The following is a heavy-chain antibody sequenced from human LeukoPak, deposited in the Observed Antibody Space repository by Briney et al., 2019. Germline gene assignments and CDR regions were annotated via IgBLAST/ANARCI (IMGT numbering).Heavy chain of an antibody. D-gene: IGHD3-22*01. CDR2: INPNSGGT. J-gene: IGHJ3*02. CDR1: GYTFTGYY. Sequence: GASVKVSCKASGYTFTGYYMHWVRQAPGQGLEWMGWINPNSGGTNYAQKFQGRVTMTRDTSISTAYMELSRLRSDDTAVYYCARGAGYDSSGYYGLVAFDIWGQGTMVTVSS. CDR3: ARGAGYDSSGYYGLVAFDI. V-gene: IGHV1-2*02.